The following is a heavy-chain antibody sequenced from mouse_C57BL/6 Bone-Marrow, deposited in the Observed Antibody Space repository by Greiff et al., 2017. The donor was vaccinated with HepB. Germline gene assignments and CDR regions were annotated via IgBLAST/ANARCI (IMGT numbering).Heavy chain of an antibody. CDR3: AREGTKISQFAY. D-gene: IGHD1-3*01. J-gene: IGHJ3*01. Sequence: VQLKESGPGLVKPSQSLSLTCSVTGYSITSGYYWNWIRQFPGNKLEWMGYISYDGSNNYNPSLKNRISITRDTSKNQFFLKLNSVTTEDTATYYCAREGTKISQFAYWGQGTLVTVSA. CDR1: GYSITSGYY. CDR2: ISYDGSN. V-gene: IGHV3-6*01.